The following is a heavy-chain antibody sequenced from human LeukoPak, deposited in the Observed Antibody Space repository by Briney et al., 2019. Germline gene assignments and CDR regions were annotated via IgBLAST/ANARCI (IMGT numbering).Heavy chain of an antibody. J-gene: IGHJ3*02. CDR2: IYHSGST. V-gene: IGHV4-30-2*01. CDR3: ARAPLGGLEAFDI. CDR1: GGSISSGGYY. D-gene: IGHD1-26*01. Sequence: PSETLSLTCTVSGGSISSGGYYWSWIRQPPGKGLEWIGYIYHSGSTYYNPSLKSRVTISVDRSKNQFSLKLSSVTAADTAVYYCARAPLGGLEAFDIWGQGTMVTVSS.